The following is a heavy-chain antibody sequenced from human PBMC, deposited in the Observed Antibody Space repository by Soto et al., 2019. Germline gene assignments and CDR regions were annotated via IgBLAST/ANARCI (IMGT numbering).Heavy chain of an antibody. CDR3: AREGYSSSHFDY. D-gene: IGHD6-13*01. Sequence: SETLSLTCTVSGGSISSGGYYWSWIRQHPGKGLEWIGYIYYSGSTYCNPSLKSRVTISVDTSKNQFSLKLSSVTAADTAVYYCAREGYSSSHFDYWGQGTLVTVSS. CDR1: GGSISSGGYY. J-gene: IGHJ4*02. CDR2: IYYSGST. V-gene: IGHV4-31*03.